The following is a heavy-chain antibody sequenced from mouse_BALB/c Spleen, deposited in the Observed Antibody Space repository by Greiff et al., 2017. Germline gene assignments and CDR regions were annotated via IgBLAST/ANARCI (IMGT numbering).Heavy chain of an antibody. Sequence: QVTLKVSGPGILQPSQTLSLTCSFSGFSLSTYGIGVGWIRQPSGKGLEWLAHIWWNDNKYYNTALKSRLTISKDTSNNQVFLKIASVDTADTATYYCARIGYASWFAYWGQGTLVTVSA. D-gene: IGHD2-10*02. V-gene: IGHV8-11*01. CDR1: GFSLSTYGIG. CDR2: IWWNDNK. J-gene: IGHJ3*01. CDR3: ARIGYASWFAY.